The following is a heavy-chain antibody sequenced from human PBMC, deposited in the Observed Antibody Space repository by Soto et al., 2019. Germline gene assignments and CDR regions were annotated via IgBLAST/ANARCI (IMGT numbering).Heavy chain of an antibody. CDR3: ARDSITISGVVISHYYDMDV. D-gene: IGHD3-3*01. CDR1: GGTFSSYA. J-gene: IGHJ6*02. Sequence: ASVKVSRKASGGTFSSYAISWVRQAPGQGLEWMGGIIPIFGTANYAQKFQGRVTITADKSTSTAYMELSSLRSEDTAVYYCARDSITISGVVISHYYDMDVWGQGTTVTVSS. V-gene: IGHV1-69*06. CDR2: IIPIFGTA.